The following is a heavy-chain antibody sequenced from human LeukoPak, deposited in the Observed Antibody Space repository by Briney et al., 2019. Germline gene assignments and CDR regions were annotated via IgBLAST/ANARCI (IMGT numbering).Heavy chain of an antibody. Sequence: PGGSLRLSCAASGFTFSNAWMSWVRQAPGKGLEWVGRIKSKTDGGTTDYAAPVKGRFTISRDDSKNTLYLQMNSLKTEDTAVYYCTAPQVGASGAYYYYGMDVWGQGTTVTVSS. CDR1: GFTFSNAW. J-gene: IGHJ6*02. CDR3: TAPQVGASGAYYYYGMDV. CDR2: IKSKTDGGTT. V-gene: IGHV3-15*01. D-gene: IGHD1-26*01.